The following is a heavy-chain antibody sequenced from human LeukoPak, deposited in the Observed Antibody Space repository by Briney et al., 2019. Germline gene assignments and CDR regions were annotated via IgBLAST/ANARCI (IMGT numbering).Heavy chain of an antibody. CDR3: ARGPGSSGGYYVGVF. V-gene: IGHV3-74*01. CDR2: ISSDGNYT. J-gene: IGHJ4*02. Sequence: GGSLRLSCAASGFTFSRHLMHWVRQAPGKALVWVSRISSDGNYTNYADSVRGRFTISRDNAKNTLYLQMNSLRAEDTAVYYCARGPGSSGGYYVGVFWGQGTLVTVSS. D-gene: IGHD1-26*01. CDR1: GFTFSRHL.